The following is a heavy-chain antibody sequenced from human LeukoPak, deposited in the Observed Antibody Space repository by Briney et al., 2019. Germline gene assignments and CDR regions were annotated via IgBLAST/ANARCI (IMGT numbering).Heavy chain of an antibody. CDR2: IKSKTDGGTT. CDR1: GFTFSNAW. CDR3: ASTQLWSSHDAFDI. J-gene: IGHJ3*02. D-gene: IGHD5-18*01. V-gene: IGHV3-15*01. Sequence: PGGSLRLSCAVSGFTFSNAWVSWVRQSPGKGLEWVGGIKSKTDGGTTDYAAPVKGKFTISRDNSKNTLYLQMNSLRAEDTAVYYCASTQLWSSHDAFDIWGQGTMVTVSS.